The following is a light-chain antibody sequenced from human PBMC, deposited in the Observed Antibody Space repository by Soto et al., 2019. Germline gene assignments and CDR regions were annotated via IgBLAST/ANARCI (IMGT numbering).Light chain of an antibody. V-gene: IGKV1-27*01. CDR2: GAS. J-gene: IGKJ4*01. CDR1: QAIRNF. Sequence: DIQMTQSPSSLSASVGERATISCRASQAIRNFLAWYQQKPGKLPNLLIYGASTLQSGVPARFSGSGSGTDFPLTISRLHHEYVATYYCQQYNRAPLTFGGGTKVEIK. CDR3: QQYNRAPLT.